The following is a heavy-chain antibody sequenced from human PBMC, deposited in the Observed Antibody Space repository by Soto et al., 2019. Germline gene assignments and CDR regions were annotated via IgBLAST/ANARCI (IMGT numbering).Heavy chain of an antibody. V-gene: IGHV1-18*01. CDR2: INPYNGNT. CDR3: ARGGLGQAAPPDRPY. Sequence: QVQLAQSGAEVKKPGASVKVSCKASGYTSTSYGITWVRQAPGQGLEWMAWINPYNGNTKYAEKFLGRVTVTTDTSPAAPYMEARALTSDDTAVFYWARGGLGQAAPPDRPYGGQGTPVTIS. CDR1: GYTSTSYG. J-gene: IGHJ4*02. D-gene: IGHD6-13*01.